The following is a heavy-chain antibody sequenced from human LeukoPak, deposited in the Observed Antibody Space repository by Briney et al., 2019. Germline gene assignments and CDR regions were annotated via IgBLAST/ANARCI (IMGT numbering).Heavy chain of an antibody. CDR2: ISGGGGST. V-gene: IGHV3-23*01. J-gene: IGHJ4*02. CDR3: ASQPHSLDY. CDR1: GFTFTNYA. Sequence: GGSLRLSCAASGFTFTNYAMSWVRQAPGKGLEWVSGISGGGGSTYYADSVKGRFTISKDNSKNTLYLQMNSLRAEDTAVYYCASQPHSLDYWGQGTLVTVSS.